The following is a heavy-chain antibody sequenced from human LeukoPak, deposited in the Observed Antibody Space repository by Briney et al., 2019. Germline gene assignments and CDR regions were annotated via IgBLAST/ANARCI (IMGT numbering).Heavy chain of an antibody. D-gene: IGHD4-23*01. V-gene: IGHV3-23*01. Sequence: GGSLRLSCAASGFTFSSYTMSWVRQAPGKGLEWVSAISGSGGSTYYADSVKGRFTISRDNSKNTLYLQMNSLRAEDTAVYYCAKDKDGGNSGNYWGQGTLVTVSS. J-gene: IGHJ4*02. CDR1: GFTFSSYT. CDR3: AKDKDGGNSGNY. CDR2: ISGSGGST.